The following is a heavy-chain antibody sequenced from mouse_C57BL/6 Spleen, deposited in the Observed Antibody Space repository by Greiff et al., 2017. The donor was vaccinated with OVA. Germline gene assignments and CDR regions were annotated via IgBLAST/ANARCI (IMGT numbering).Heavy chain of an antibody. CDR1: GYTFTSYW. J-gene: IGHJ4*01. V-gene: IGHV1-52*01. CDR3: ARGGSSGYAMDY. CDR2: IDPSDSET. Sequence: QVQLQQPGAELVRPGSSVKLSCKASGYTFTSYWMHWVKQRPIQGLEWIGNIDPSDSETHYNQKFKDKATLTVDKSSSTAYMQLSSLTSEDSAVYYCARGGSSGYAMDYWGQGTSVTVSS. D-gene: IGHD3-2*02.